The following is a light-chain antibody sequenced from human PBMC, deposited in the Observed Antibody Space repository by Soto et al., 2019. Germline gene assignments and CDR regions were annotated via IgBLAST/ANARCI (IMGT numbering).Light chain of an antibody. CDR3: QQYKSYSRT. CDR2: MAS. J-gene: IGKJ1*01. CDR1: QSISSW. V-gene: IGKV1-5*03. Sequence: DIQMTQSPSTLSASVGDRVTMTCRASQSISSWLAWYQQKPGKAPKLLIYMASSLESGVPSRFSGSGSGTEFTLTISSLKPDDFATYYCQQYKSYSRTFGQGTKVEIK.